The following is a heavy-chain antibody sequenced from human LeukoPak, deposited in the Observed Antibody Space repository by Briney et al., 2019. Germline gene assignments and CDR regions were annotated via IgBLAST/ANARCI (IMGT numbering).Heavy chain of an antibody. CDR1: GGSISSYY. Sequence: SETLSLTCTVSGGSISSYYWSWIRQPPGKGLEWIGCIYYSGSTNYNPSLKSRVTISVDTSKNQFSLKLSSVTAADTAVYYCARSVSSSWDFDYWGQGTLVTVSS. V-gene: IGHV4-59*08. CDR3: ARSVSSSWDFDY. CDR2: IYYSGST. D-gene: IGHD6-13*01. J-gene: IGHJ4*02.